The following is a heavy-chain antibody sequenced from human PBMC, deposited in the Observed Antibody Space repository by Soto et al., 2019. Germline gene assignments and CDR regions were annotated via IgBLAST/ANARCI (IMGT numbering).Heavy chain of an antibody. CDR1: GYNFTSYG. CDR3: ARGPPYYPKRFDP. Sequence: QVQLVQSGAEVKKPGASVKVSCKASGYNFTSYGISWVRQAPGQGLEWMGWISAYNGNTNYAQKLQGRVTMTTDTSTITAYMELRSLRSDVTDVYYCARGPPYYPKRFDPWGQGALVTVSS. CDR2: ISAYNGNT. D-gene: IGHD3-10*01. J-gene: IGHJ5*02. V-gene: IGHV1-18*04.